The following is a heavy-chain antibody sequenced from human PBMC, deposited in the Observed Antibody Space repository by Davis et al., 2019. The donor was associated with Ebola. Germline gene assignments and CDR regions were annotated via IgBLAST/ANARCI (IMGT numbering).Heavy chain of an antibody. CDR3: TRSGDGYIETWDWFDP. Sequence: GSLRLSCAASGFTFSGSAMHWVRQASGKGLEWVGRIRSTANSYATAYAASVKGRFTISRDDSKNTAYLQMNSLKTEDTAVYYCTRSGDGYIETWDWFDPWGQGTLVTVSS. CDR1: GFTFSGSA. CDR2: IRSTANSYAT. D-gene: IGHD5-24*01. J-gene: IGHJ5*02. V-gene: IGHV3-73*01.